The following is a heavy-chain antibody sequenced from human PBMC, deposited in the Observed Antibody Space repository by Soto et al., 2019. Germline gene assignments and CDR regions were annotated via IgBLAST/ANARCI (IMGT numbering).Heavy chain of an antibody. D-gene: IGHD3-9*01. Sequence: ALCWGHHSTGKGLKWVSAISGSGGSTYYADSVKGRFTISRDTSKNTLYLQMNSLRAEDTAVYYCAIDYDILAGSPYYFDYWGQGTLVTVSS. J-gene: IGHJ4*02. CDR2: ISGSGGST. CDR3: AIDYDILAGSPYYFDY. CDR1: A. V-gene: IGHV3-23*01.